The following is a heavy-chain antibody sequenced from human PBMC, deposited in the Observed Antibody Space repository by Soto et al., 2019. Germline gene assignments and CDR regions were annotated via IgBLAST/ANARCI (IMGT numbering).Heavy chain of an antibody. J-gene: IGHJ4*02. CDR2: IYYSGST. Sequence: SETLSLTCTVSGGSISSGGYYWSWIRQHPGKGLEWIGYIYYSGSTYYNPSLKSRVTISVDTSKNQFSLKLSSVTAADTAVYYCARDKITGLFDYWGQGTLVTVS. D-gene: IGHD2-8*02. CDR3: ARDKITGLFDY. CDR1: GGSISSGGYY. V-gene: IGHV4-31*03.